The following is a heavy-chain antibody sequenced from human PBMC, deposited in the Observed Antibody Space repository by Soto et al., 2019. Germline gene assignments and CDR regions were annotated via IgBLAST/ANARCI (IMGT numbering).Heavy chain of an antibody. CDR3: ASDPSTGTTFDY. CDR1: GGTFSSYT. Sequence: QVQLVQSGAEVKKPGSSVKVSCKASGGTFSSYTISWVRQAPGQGLEWVGRIIPILGIANYAQKFQGRVTTTADKSTSTAYMELSSLRSEDTAVYYCASDPSTGTTFDYWGQGTLVTVSS. J-gene: IGHJ4*02. D-gene: IGHD4-4*01. V-gene: IGHV1-69*02. CDR2: IIPILGIA.